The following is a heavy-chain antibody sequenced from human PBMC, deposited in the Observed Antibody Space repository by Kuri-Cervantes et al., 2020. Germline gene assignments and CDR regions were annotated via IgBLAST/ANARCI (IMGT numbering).Heavy chain of an antibody. J-gene: IGHJ3*02. CDR3: ARSGHDYGDFLDAFDI. CDR2: IFYSGTT. Sequence: ESLKISCSASGASINHYYWGWIRQPPGKGLQWIGNIFYSGTTYYNPSLKSRVAISVDTSKNQFSLNLSSVTAADTAVYYCARSGHDYGDFLDAFDIWGQGTMVTVSS. CDR1: GASINHYY. V-gene: IGHV4-39*01. D-gene: IGHD4-17*01.